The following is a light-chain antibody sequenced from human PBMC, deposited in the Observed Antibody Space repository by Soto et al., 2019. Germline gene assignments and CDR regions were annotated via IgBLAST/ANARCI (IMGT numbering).Light chain of an antibody. Sequence: ELVMTQSPATLSVSPGESVTLSCRASQVIGDTLAWYQHKPCQTPRLLIYDTSTRATGVPARFSGSRSGPEFTLTIDSLQYEDFAIYYCQPYNNWPLTFGRGTKVDIK. CDR3: QPYNNWPLT. J-gene: IGKJ4*01. CDR2: DTS. V-gene: IGKV3-15*01. CDR1: QVIGDT.